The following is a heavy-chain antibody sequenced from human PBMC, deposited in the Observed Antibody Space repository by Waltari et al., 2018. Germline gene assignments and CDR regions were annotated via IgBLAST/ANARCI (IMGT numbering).Heavy chain of an antibody. CDR2: ISYDGSNK. D-gene: IGHD4-17*01. J-gene: IGHJ4*02. Sequence: QVQLVESGGGVVQPGRFLRLSCAASGFPFSSYGMHWVRQAPGKGLEWVAVISYDGSNKYYADSVKGRFTISRDNSKNTLYLQMNSLRAEDTAVYYCAGLMTTVHLGWGQGTLVTVSS. CDR3: AGLMTTVHLG. V-gene: IGHV3-30*03. CDR1: GFPFSSYG.